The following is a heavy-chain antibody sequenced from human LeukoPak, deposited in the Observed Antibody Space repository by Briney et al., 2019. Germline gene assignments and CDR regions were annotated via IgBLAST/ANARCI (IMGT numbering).Heavy chain of an antibody. D-gene: IGHD6-19*01. CDR2: TSHDGSDK. CDR1: GFTFSTYG. Sequence: GGSLRLSCAASGFTFSTYGMHWVRQAPGKGLEWVAMTSHDGSDKYYADSVKGRFTISRDNSKNTLYLQMNSLRVEDTAVYYCAKDFYSNGWYSYFDPWGQGTLVTVSS. V-gene: IGHV3-30*18. J-gene: IGHJ5*02. CDR3: AKDFYSNGWYSYFDP.